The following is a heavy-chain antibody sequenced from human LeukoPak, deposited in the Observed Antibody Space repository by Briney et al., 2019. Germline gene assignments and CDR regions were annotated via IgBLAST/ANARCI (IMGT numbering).Heavy chain of an antibody. Sequence: GGSLRLSCAASGFSVSNHYMAWVRQAPGRRLEWVSFIWADGTTFYTDSVRGRFTVSRDQFKNSLYLQMSSLRPDDTALYYCARDGAGIESWVELDPWGQGTQVTVSA. V-gene: IGHV3-66*02. CDR2: IWADGTT. D-gene: IGHD5-24*01. CDR1: GFSVSNHY. CDR3: ARDGAGIESWVELDP. J-gene: IGHJ5*02.